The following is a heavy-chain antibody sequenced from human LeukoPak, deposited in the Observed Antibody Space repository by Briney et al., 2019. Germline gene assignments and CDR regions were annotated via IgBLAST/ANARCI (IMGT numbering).Heavy chain of an antibody. Sequence: ASVKVSFKASGYTFTGYYIHWVRQAPGQGLEWMGWINPNSGDTHYAQKFQGRVTMTRHTSINTAYMELSRLRSDDTAVYYCARDQAFVYCSGGTCYDDYWGQGSLVTVSS. CDR2: INPNSGDT. CDR3: ARDQAFVYCSGGTCYDDY. V-gene: IGHV1-2*02. J-gene: IGHJ4*02. CDR1: GYTFTGYY. D-gene: IGHD2-15*01.